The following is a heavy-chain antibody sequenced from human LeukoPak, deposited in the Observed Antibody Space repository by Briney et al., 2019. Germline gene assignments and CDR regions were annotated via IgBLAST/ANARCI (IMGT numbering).Heavy chain of an antibody. CDR3: ARDQYYDILTGYYTVNNPFDY. J-gene: IGHJ4*02. Sequence: SETLSLTCTVSGGSISSYYWSWIRQPPGKGLEWIGYIYYSGSTNYNPSLKSRVTISVDTSKNQFSPKLSSVTAADTAVYYCARDQYYDILTGYYTVNNPFDYWGQGTLVTVSS. D-gene: IGHD3-9*01. CDR1: GGSISSYY. CDR2: IYYSGST. V-gene: IGHV4-59*12.